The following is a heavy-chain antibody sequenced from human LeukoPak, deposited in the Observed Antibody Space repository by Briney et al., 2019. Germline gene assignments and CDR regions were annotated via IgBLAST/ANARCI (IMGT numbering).Heavy chain of an antibody. V-gene: IGHV1-69*04. CDR2: IIPILGIA. J-gene: IGHJ6*02. Sequence: ASVKVSCKAPRGTFSSYAVSWVRQAPGQGLEWMGRIIPILGIANYAQKFQGRVTITADKSTSTAYMELSSLRSEDTAVYYCARAVERRLYYYYGMDVWGQGTTVTVSS. CDR1: RGTFSSYA. CDR3: ARAVERRLYYYYGMDV. D-gene: IGHD1-1*01.